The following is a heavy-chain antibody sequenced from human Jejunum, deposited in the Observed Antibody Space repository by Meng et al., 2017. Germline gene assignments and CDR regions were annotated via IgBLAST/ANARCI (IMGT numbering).Heavy chain of an antibody. Sequence: GGSRRLSGASSGFTLGSYWMHWVRQVPGKGRVWVSRIDVEGSSTNYADSVKGRFTISRDNAKNTLFLQRNSLRAEDTAVYYCARGGWWLLGESIWGQGTMVTVSS. D-gene: IGHD3-22*01. CDR2: IDVEGSST. CDR1: GFTLGSYW. V-gene: IGHV3-74*01. CDR3: ARGGWWLLGESI. J-gene: IGHJ3*02.